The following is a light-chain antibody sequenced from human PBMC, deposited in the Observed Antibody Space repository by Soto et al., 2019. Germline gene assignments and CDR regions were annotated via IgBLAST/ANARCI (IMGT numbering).Light chain of an antibody. CDR2: DAS. CDR1: QSISTIY. V-gene: IGKV3-20*01. J-gene: IGKJ1*01. Sequence: EIVLMQSPGTLSLSPGEIATLSCRASQSISTIYLAWYQQTPGQAPRLLIYDASSRPAGIPERFSGGGSGTDFTLTISRLEPEDFGVYYCEQYGGLPRTFGQGTKVEIK. CDR3: EQYGGLPRT.